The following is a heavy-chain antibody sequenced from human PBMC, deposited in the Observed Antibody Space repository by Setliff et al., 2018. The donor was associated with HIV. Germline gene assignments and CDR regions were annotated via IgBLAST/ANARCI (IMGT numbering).Heavy chain of an antibody. D-gene: IGHD2-15*01. CDR3: ARTLFCSGGSCFFDH. CDR1: GGSISSSGDY. CDR2: IFNDGST. J-gene: IGHJ4*02. Sequence: LSLPCTVSGGSISSSGDYWVWIRQPPGEGLEWIGSIFNDGSTFHNPSLKSRVTTSVDTSKNQFSLKLRSVTAADTAIYYCARTLFCSGGSCFFDHWGQGTLVTVSS. V-gene: IGHV4-39*01.